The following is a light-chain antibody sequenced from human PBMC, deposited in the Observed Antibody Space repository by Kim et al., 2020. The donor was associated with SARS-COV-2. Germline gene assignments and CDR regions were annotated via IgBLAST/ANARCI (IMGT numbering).Light chain of an antibody. CDR3: SSYRSSGYV. J-gene: IGLJ1*01. V-gene: IGLV2-14*03. CDR1: NSDVGGYNN. CDR2: DVS. Sequence: QSALTQPASVSGSPGQSITISCTGTNSDVGGYNNVSWYQQYPGKAPKLMIYDVSKRPSGVSNRFSGSKSGNTASLTISGLQAEDEADYYCSSYRSSGYVFGTGTKVTVL.